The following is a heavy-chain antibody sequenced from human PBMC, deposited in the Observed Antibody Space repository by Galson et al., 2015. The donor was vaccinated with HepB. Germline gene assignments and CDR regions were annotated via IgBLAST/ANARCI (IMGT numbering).Heavy chain of an antibody. J-gene: IGHJ4*02. CDR3: ARDGTVTNSPFAGGASD. CDR1: GFTFSSYA. CDR2: ISYDGSNK. V-gene: IGHV3-30*04. Sequence: SLRLSCAASGFTFSSYAMHWVRQAPGKGLEWVAVISYDGSNKYYADSVKGRFTISRDNSKNTLYLQMNSLRAEDTAVYYCARDGTVTNSPFAGGASDWGQGTLVTVSS. D-gene: IGHD4-17*01.